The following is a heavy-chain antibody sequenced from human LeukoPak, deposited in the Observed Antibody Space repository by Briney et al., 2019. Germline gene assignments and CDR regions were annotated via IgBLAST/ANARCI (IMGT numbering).Heavy chain of an antibody. J-gene: IGHJ4*02. V-gene: IGHV3-21*01. CDR1: GFTFSSYS. CDR2: ISSSSSYI. Sequence: GGSLRLSCAASGFTFSSYSMNWVRQAPGKGLEWVSSISSSSSYIYYADSVKGRFTISRDNAKNSLYLQMNSLRAEDTAVYYRARDPLRDYYDTSGSADYWGQGTLVTVSS. CDR3: ARDPLRDYYDTSGSADY. D-gene: IGHD3-22*01.